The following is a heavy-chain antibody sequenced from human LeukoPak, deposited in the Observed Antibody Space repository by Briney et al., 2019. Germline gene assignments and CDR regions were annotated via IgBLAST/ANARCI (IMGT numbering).Heavy chain of an antibody. CDR1: GFTFSRNA. V-gene: IGHV3-23*01. CDR2: ISGNGLGT. CDR3: AKDANYLRSSGYLIPIDF. Sequence: GGSLRLSCAASGFTFSRNAMNWVRQAPGKGLEWVAAISGNGLGTYYADSVKGRVNISRDNSRNTLYLQMNSLRIEDTAFYYCAKDANYLRSSGYLIPIDFWGQGTLVTVSS. J-gene: IGHJ4*02. D-gene: IGHD3-22*01.